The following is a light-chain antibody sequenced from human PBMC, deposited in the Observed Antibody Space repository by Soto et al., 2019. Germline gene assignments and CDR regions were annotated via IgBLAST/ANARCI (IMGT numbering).Light chain of an antibody. V-gene: IGKV3-15*01. CDR1: QSVSSN. J-gene: IGKJ5*01. CDR2: ATS. Sequence: EIVMTQSPATLSVSPGERATLSCRASQSVSSNLAWYQQKPGQAPRLLIYATSTRATGIPDRFSGSGSGTEFTLTISSLQPEDFALYHCQQYDNKPPSTFGQGTRLESK. CDR3: QQYDNKPPST.